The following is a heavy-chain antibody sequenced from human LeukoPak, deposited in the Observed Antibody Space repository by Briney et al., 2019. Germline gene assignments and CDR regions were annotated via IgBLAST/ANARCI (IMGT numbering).Heavy chain of an antibody. CDR2: IYYSGST. J-gene: IGHJ4*02. CDR1: GGSISSYY. Sequence: PSETLSLTCTVSGGSISSYYWSWIRQPPGKGLEWIGYIYYSGSTNYNPSLKSRVTISVDTSKNQFSLKLSSVTAADTAVYYCARQSGYDPFDYWGQGTLVTVSS. CDR3: ARQSGYDPFDY. V-gene: IGHV4-59*01. D-gene: IGHD5-12*01.